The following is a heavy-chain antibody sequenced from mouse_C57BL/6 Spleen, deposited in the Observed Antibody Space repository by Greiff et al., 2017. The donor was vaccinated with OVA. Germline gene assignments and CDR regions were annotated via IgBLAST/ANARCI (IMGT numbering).Heavy chain of an antibody. CDR1: GYTFTSYW. J-gene: IGHJ1*03. CDR3: ASYYGNYDWYFDV. D-gene: IGHD2-1*01. V-gene: IGHV1-55*01. Sequence: QVQLQQPGAELVKPGASVKMSCKASGYTFTSYWITWVKQRPGQGLEWIGDIYPGSGSTNYNEKFKSKATLTVDTASSTAYMQLSSLTSEDSAVYYCASYYGNYDWYFDVWGTGTTVTVSS. CDR2: IYPGSGST.